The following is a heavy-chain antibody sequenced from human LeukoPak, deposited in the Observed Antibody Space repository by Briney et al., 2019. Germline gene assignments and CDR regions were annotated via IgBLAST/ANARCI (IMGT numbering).Heavy chain of an antibody. Sequence: GGSLRLSCAVSGFIVSGDYMSWVRQAPGKGLEWASTIYSGGSTYYADSVKGRFTISRDNSKNTLYLQMNSLRAEDTAVYYCARHDWFDPWGRGTLVTVSS. CDR1: GFIVSGDY. CDR3: ARHDWFDP. J-gene: IGHJ5*02. V-gene: IGHV3-53*01. CDR2: IYSGGST.